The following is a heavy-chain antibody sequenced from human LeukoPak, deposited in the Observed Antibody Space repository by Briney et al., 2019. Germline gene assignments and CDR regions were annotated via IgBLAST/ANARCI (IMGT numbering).Heavy chain of an antibody. CDR3: TTGGGTMDF. D-gene: IGHD2-15*01. V-gene: IGHV3-15*01. CDR1: GVTVSNTW. J-gene: IGHJ4*02. CDR2: FTSRSAGGTI. Sequence: GGSLRLSCIASGVTVSNTWMSWVRQAPGKGLEWVGLFTSRSAGGTIDYAAPVQGRFATLPEDSKNTWYLQMNGLQIEDTGIYYCTTGGGTMDFWGQGTLVTVSS.